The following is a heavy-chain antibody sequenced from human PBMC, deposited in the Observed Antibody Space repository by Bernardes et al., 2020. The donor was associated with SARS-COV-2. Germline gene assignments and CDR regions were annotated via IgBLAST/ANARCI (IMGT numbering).Heavy chain of an antibody. CDR3: ARAGWYRFDY. D-gene: IGHD6-19*01. Sequence: GGSLRLSCVASRFTLSNYWMHWVRQAPGKGLVWVSRFSSNGTLTTYADSVKGRSTISRDNAKNTQYLQRNSLRDEDTAIYFCARAGWYRFDYWGQGTLVIVAS. CDR1: RFTLSNYW. J-gene: IGHJ4*02. V-gene: IGHV3-74*01. CDR2: FSSNGTLT.